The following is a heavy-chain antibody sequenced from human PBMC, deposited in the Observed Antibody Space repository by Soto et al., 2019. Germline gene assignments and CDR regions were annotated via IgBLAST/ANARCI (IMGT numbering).Heavy chain of an antibody. J-gene: IGHJ1*01. CDR2: IYSGGST. Sequence: GGSLRLSCAASGFTVSSNYMSWVRQAPGKGLEWVSVIYSGGSTYYADSVKGRFTISRDNSKNTLYLQMNSLRAEDTAVYYCARDSYSSSSSGKFQHWGQGTLVTVSS. CDR3: ARDSYSSSSSGKFQH. D-gene: IGHD6-6*01. CDR1: GFTVSSNY. V-gene: IGHV3-53*01.